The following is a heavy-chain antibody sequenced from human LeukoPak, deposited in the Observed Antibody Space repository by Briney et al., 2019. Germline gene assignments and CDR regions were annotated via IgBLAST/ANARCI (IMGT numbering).Heavy chain of an antibody. D-gene: IGHD3-10*01. CDR2: INHSGST. J-gene: IGHJ4*02. Sequence: SETLSLTCAVYGGSFSGYYWSWIRQPPGKGLEWIGEINHSGSTNYNPSLKSRVTISVDTSKNQFSLKLSSVTAADTAVCYCARVVWFGAYYLDYWGQGTLVTVSS. CDR3: ARVVWFGAYYLDY. V-gene: IGHV4-34*01. CDR1: GGSFSGYY.